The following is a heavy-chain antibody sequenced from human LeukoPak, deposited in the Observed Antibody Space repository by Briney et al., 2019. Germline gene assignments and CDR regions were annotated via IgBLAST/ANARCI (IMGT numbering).Heavy chain of an antibody. CDR3: ARDHGTAMATPWYFDL. CDR1: GGSISSGGYY. Sequence: PSETLSLTCTVSGGSISSGGYYWSWIRQHPGKGLEWIGYIYYSGSTYYNPSLKSRVTISVDTSKNQFSLKLSSVTAADTAVYYCARDHGTAMATPWYFDLWGRGTLVTVSS. V-gene: IGHV4-31*03. D-gene: IGHD5-18*01. J-gene: IGHJ2*01. CDR2: IYYSGST.